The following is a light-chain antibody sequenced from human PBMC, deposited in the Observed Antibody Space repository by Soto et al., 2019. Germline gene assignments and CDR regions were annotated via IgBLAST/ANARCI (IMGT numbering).Light chain of an antibody. CDR1: QGISSN. CDR2: GAS. V-gene: IGKV1-9*01. CDR3: QQSYRTPT. Sequence: QLTQSPSSLSASVGDRVTITCRASQGISSNLAWYQQKPGRAPKLLIFGASTLQSGVPSRFSGSGSGTDFTLTISSLQPEDFATYYCQQSYRTPTFGQGTRLEIK. J-gene: IGKJ5*01.